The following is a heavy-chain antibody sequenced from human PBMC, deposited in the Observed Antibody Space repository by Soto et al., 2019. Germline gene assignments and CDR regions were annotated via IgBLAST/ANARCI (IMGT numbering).Heavy chain of an antibody. CDR1: GFTFSSYE. CDR3: AAPSSSSINDAFDI. CDR2: ISSSGSTI. D-gene: IGHD6-6*01. V-gene: IGHV3-48*03. Sequence: PGGSLRLSCAASGFTFSSYEMNWVRQAPGKGLEWVSYISSSGSTIYYADSVKGRFTISRDNAKNSLYLQMSSLRAEDTAVYYCAAPSSSSINDAFDIWGQGTMVTVSS. J-gene: IGHJ3*02.